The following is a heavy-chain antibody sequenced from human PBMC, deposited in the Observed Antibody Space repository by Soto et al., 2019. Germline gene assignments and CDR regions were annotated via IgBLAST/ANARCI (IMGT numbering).Heavy chain of an antibody. Sequence: QVQLVESGGGVVQPGRSLRLSCAASGFTFSSYGMHWVRQAPGKGLEWVAVIWYDGSNKYYADSVKGRFTISRDNSKNTXXLQMNSLRAEDTAVYYCARDIGFPTSWYKSNWFDPWGQGTLVTVSS. CDR2: IWYDGSNK. D-gene: IGHD6-13*01. J-gene: IGHJ5*02. CDR3: ARDIGFPTSWYKSNWFDP. CDR1: GFTFSSYG. V-gene: IGHV3-33*01.